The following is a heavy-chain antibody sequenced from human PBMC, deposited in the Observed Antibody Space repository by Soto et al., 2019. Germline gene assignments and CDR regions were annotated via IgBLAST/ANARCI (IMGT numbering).Heavy chain of an antibody. CDR2: IYTSGST. Sequence: SETLSLTCTVSGGSISSYYWSWIRQPAGKGLEWIGRIYTSGSTNYNPPLKSRVTMSVDTSKNQFSLKLSSVTAADTAVYYCARAAYSSSWYYFDYWGQGTLVTVSS. CDR1: GGSISSYY. CDR3: ARAAYSSSWYYFDY. D-gene: IGHD6-13*01. J-gene: IGHJ4*02. V-gene: IGHV4-4*07.